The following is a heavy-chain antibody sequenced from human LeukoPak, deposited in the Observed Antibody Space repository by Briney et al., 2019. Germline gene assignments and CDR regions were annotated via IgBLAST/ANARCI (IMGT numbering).Heavy chain of an antibody. V-gene: IGHV3-23*01. J-gene: IGHJ4*02. CDR2: LFGSGGGI. Sequence: GGSLRLSCAASGFKFSDYAMNWVRQAPGKGPEWVSGLFGSGGGISYADSVKGRFTIYRDNSKNTLYLQMNRLTADDTAVYYCAKDLRPDGYWDIDSWGQGTLVIVSS. CDR1: GFKFSDYA. CDR3: AKDLRPDGYWDIDS. D-gene: IGHD5-24*01.